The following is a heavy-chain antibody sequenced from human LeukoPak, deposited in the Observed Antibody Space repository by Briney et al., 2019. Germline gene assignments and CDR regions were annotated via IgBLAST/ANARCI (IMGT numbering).Heavy chain of an antibody. Sequence: SVKVSCKASGGTFSNYDFTFTSYAISWVRQAPGQGLEWMGGIIPIYGRADYPQKFQGRVTITADESTRTVTMQLSSLRSEDTAVYYCAGFFYDNSNDAFDIWGQGTVVTVS. CDR1: GGTFSNYDFTFTSYA. CDR2: IIPIYGRA. V-gene: IGHV1-69*13. J-gene: IGHJ3*02. D-gene: IGHD3-22*01. CDR3: AGFFYDNSNDAFDI.